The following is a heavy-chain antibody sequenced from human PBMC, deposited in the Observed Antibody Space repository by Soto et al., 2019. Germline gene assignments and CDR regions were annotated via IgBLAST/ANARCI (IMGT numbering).Heavy chain of an antibody. CDR1: GGTFSSYT. V-gene: IGHV1-69*02. J-gene: IGHJ6*03. CDR2: IIPILGIA. Sequence: GASVKVSCKASGGTFSSYTRSWVRQAPGQGLEWMGRIIPILGIANYAQKFQGRVTITADKSTSTAYMELSSLRSEDTAVYYCASGPYYYYYMDVWGKGTTVTVSS. CDR3: ASGPYYYYYMDV.